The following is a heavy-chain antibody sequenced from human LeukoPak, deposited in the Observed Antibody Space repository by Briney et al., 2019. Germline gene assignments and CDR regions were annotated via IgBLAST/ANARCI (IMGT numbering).Heavy chain of an antibody. Sequence: PGGSLRLSCAASGFTFSSYSMNWVRQAPGKGLEWVSYISSSSSTIYYADSVKGRFTISRDNAKNSLYLQMNSLRAEDTAVYYCARDYSYGYGYWGQGTLVTVSS. CDR2: ISSSSSTI. J-gene: IGHJ4*02. CDR3: ARDYSYGYGY. CDR1: GFTFSSYS. D-gene: IGHD5-18*01. V-gene: IGHV3-48*04.